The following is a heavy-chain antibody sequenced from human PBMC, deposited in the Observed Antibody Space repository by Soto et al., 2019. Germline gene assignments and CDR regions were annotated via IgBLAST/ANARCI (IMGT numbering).Heavy chain of an antibody. V-gene: IGHV1-69*02. CDR1: GGTFSSYT. CDR2: IIPILGIA. CDR3: ARARYYYYYYMDV. J-gene: IGHJ6*03. Sequence: SVKVSCKASGGTFSSYTISWVRQAPGQGLEWMGRIIPILGIANYAQKFQGRVTITADKSTSTAYMELSSLRSEDTAVYYCARARYYYYYYMDVWGKGTTVTVSS.